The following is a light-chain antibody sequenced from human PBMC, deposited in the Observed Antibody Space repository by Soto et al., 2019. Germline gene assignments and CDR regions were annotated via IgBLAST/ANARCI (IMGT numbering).Light chain of an antibody. CDR3: SSHAGNNNYV. CDR2: AVT. CDR1: SSDVGGQNY. V-gene: IGLV2-8*01. Sequence: QSVLTQPPSASGSPGQSVAISCTGTSSDVGGQNYVSWCQQHPGKAPKLIIYAVTERPSGVPDRFSGSKSGNTASLTVSGLQTEDEADYYCSSHAGNNNYVFGTGTKVTVL. J-gene: IGLJ1*01.